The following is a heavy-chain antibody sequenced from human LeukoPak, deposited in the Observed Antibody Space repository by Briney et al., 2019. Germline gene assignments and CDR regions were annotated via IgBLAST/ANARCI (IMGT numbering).Heavy chain of an antibody. V-gene: IGHV3-73*01. D-gene: IGHD3-10*01. CDR2: IRSKANSYAT. J-gene: IGHJ3*02. CDR3: SRHFGESEVFDI. CDR1: GFTFSGSA. Sequence: PGGSLRLSCAASGFTFSGSAMHWVRQASGKGLEWVGRIRSKANSYATAYAASVKGRFTISRDDSKNTAYLQMNSLKTEDTAVYYCSRHFGESEVFDIWGQGTMVTVSS.